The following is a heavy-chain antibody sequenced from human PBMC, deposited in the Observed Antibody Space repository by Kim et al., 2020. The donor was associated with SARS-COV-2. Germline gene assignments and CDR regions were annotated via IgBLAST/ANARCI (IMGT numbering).Heavy chain of an antibody. CDR2: ISSSSSTI. CDR3: AIDPFTTVDHYYYGMDV. D-gene: IGHD3-10*01. V-gene: IGHV3-48*02. Sequence: GGSLRLSCAASGFTFSSYSMNWVRQAPGKGLEWVSYISSSSSTIYYADSVKGRFTISRDNAKNSLYLQMNSLRDEDTAVYYCAIDPFTTVDHYYYGMDVCGQGTTVTVSS. J-gene: IGHJ6*02. CDR1: GFTFSSYS.